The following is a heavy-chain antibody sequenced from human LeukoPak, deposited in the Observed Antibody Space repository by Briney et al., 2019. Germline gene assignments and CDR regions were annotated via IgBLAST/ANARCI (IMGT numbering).Heavy chain of an antibody. CDR3: AKDTIFAVDPFDY. V-gene: IGHV3-30*02. Sequence: GKSLRLSCAASGFTFGSHGMHWVRQAPGKGLEWVAFIQYDGTPMLYADSVKGRFTVSRDNSKNTLYLQMNSLRAEDTAVYYCAKDTIFAVDPFDYWGQGTLVTVSS. J-gene: IGHJ4*02. D-gene: IGHD3-3*01. CDR1: GFTFGSHG. CDR2: IQYDGTPM.